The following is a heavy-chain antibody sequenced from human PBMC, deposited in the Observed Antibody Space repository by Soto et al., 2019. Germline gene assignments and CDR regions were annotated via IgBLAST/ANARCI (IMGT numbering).Heavy chain of an antibody. CDR3: ARTKYCSSTSCYWRGMDV. Sequence: QVQLVESGGGVVQTGRSLRLSCVASGFTFSTHGMNWVRQAPGKGLEWVSVISYDGTDKYYADSVKGRFTVSRDNSKNTMYLQMNSLRAEDTAVYYCARTKYCSSTSCYWRGMDVWGQGTTVTVSS. CDR1: GFTFSTHG. D-gene: IGHD2-2*01. CDR2: ISYDGTDK. V-gene: IGHV3-30-3*01. J-gene: IGHJ6*02.